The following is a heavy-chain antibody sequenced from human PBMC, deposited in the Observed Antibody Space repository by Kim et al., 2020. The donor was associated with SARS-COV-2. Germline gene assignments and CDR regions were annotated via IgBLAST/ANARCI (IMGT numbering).Heavy chain of an antibody. V-gene: IGHV3-11*01. CDR3: VREPAN. Sequence: GSSMRYADSLNGRFRISRDNTKKSLSLQMNSLTPEDTAVYYCVREPANWGQGTLVTVSS. J-gene: IGHJ4*02. CDR2: GSSM.